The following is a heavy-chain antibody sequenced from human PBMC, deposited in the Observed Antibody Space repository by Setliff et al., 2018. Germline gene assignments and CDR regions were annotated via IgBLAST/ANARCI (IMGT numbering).Heavy chain of an antibody. J-gene: IGHJ3*02. CDR2: IYTSGST. D-gene: IGHD1-26*01. CDR1: GGSISNYY. Sequence: PSETLSLTCTVSGGSISNYYWSWIRQPAGKGLEWIGRIYTSGSTNYNPSLKSRVTMSVDTSKNQFSLKLSSVTAADKAVYYCARKGISALSGAFDMWGQGTMVTVSS. CDR3: ARKGISALSGAFDM. V-gene: IGHV4-4*07.